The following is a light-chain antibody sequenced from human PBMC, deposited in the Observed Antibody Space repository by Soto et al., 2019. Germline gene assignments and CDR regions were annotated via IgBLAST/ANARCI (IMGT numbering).Light chain of an antibody. CDR3: QQYNHWFSIT. Sequence: EIVMTQSPATLSVSPGERATLSCRASQSVSGNLAWYQQKPGQAPRLLIYGASTRANGIPARFSGSGSGAEFTLTISSLQSEDFAVYYGQQYNHWFSITFGQGTRLEIK. CDR2: GAS. J-gene: IGKJ5*01. V-gene: IGKV3-15*01. CDR1: QSVSGN.